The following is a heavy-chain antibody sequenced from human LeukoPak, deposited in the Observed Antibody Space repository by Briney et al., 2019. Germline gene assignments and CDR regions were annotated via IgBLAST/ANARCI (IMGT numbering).Heavy chain of an antibody. J-gene: IGHJ4*02. CDR3: ASRFCSTTTCLFDY. CDR1: GGSINSRGYY. Sequence: NASETLSLTCTVSGGSINSRGYYWGWIRQTPGKGLEWVGSIYYSGSTFYNPSLKSRLIISVDTSKNQFSLKLSSVTAAGTAVYYCASRFCSTTTCLFDYWGQGTLVTVSS. V-gene: IGHV4-39*01. D-gene: IGHD2-2*01. CDR2: IYYSGST.